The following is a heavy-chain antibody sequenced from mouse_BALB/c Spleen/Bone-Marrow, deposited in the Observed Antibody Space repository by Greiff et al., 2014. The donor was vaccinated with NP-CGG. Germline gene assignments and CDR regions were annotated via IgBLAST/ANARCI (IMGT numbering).Heavy chain of an antibody. CDR2: LAPANGNP. V-gene: IGHV14-3*02. D-gene: IGHD2-4*01. CDR3: ALYDDYDVGY. Sequence: EVQLQESGAELVKPGASVKLPCTASGFNIKDTSMHWVKPRPEQGLAWIGRLAPANGNPKYDPKFQGKATITADPSSNTAYLQLSSLTSEDTAVYYCALYDDYDVGYWGQGTTLTVSS. J-gene: IGHJ2*01. CDR1: GFNIKDTS.